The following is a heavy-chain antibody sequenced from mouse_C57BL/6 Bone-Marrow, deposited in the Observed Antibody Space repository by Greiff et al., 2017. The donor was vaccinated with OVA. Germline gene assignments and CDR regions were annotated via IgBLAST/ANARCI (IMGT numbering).Heavy chain of an antibody. CDR2: IDPETGGT. V-gene: IGHV1-15*01. J-gene: IGHJ2*01. CDR1: GYTFTDYE. D-gene: IGHD4-1*01. CDR3: TIKGDWDYFDY. Sequence: VQLQESGAELVRPGASVTLSCKASGYTFTDYEMHWVKQTPVHGLEWIGAIDPETGGTAYNQKFKGKAILTADNSSSTAYMELRSLTSEDSAVYYCTIKGDWDYFDYWGQGTTLTVSS.